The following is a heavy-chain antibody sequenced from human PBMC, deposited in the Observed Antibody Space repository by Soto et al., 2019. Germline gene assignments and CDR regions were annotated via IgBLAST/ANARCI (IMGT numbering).Heavy chain of an antibody. CDR3: AREFGGTFLYYYDSRRDGMDV. J-gene: IGHJ6*02. Sequence: PGGSLRLSCAASGFTFSSYGMHWVRQAPGKGLEWVAVISYDGSNKYYADSVKGRFTISRDNSKNTLYLQMNSLRAEDTAVYYCAREFGGTFLYYYDSRRDGMDVWGQGTTVTVSS. CDR2: ISYDGSNK. CDR1: GFTFSSYG. D-gene: IGHD3-22*01. V-gene: IGHV3-30*03.